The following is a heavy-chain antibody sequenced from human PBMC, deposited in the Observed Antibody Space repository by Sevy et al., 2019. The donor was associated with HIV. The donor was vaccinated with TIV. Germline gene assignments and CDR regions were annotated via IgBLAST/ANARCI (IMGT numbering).Heavy chain of an antibody. CDR1: GFTFSSYS. J-gene: IGHJ4*02. CDR2: ISSSSSTI. Sequence: GGCLRLSCAASGFTFSSYSMNWVRQAPGKGLEWVSYISSSSSTIYYADSVKVRFTISRDNAKNSLYLQMNSLRDEDTAVNYCARDTSGGYYDSSGYNFDYWGQGTLVTVSS. D-gene: IGHD3-22*01. V-gene: IGHV3-48*02. CDR3: ARDTSGGYYDSSGYNFDY.